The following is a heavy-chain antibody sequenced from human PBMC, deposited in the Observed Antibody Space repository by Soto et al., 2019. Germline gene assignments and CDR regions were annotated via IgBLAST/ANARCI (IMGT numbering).Heavy chain of an antibody. CDR1: GGSFSGYY. V-gene: IGHV4-34*01. Sequence: SETLSLTCAVYGGSFSGYYWSWIRQPPGKGLEWIGEINHSGSTNYNPSLKSRVTISVDTSKNQFSLKLSSVTAADTAVYYCARDSHRHYGMDVWGQGTTVTVSS. J-gene: IGHJ6*02. CDR3: ARDSHRHYGMDV. CDR2: INHSGST.